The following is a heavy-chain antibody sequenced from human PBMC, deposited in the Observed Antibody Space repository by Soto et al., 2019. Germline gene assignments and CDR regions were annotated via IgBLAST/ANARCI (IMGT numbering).Heavy chain of an antibody. CDR3: SRSLNS. V-gene: IGHV3-7*01. J-gene: IGHJ4*02. Sequence: GGSLRLSCAASGFTFSTYWMDWVRQTPGKGLEWVANINEDGSEKNYVDSVKGRFTIYRDNAKNSLYLQMSSLTAEDSALYYCSRSLNSWGQGTLVTVSS. CDR1: GFTFSTYW. CDR2: INEDGSEK.